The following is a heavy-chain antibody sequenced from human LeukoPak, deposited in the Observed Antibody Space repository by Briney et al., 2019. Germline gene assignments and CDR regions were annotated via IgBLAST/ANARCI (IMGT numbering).Heavy chain of an antibody. CDR2: ISSSSSTI. D-gene: IGHD6-25*01. CDR3: ARFAAGGSYYYYMDV. Sequence: GRSLRLSCAASGFIFSSYSMNWVRQAPGKGLEWVSYISSSSSTIYYADSVKGRFTISRDNAKNSLYLQMNSLRADDTAVYYCARFAAGGSYYYYMDVWGKGTTVTVSS. CDR1: GFIFSSYS. V-gene: IGHV3-48*01. J-gene: IGHJ6*03.